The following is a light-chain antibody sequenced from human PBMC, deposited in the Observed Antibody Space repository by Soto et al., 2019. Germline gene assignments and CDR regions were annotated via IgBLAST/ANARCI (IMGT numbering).Light chain of an antibody. J-gene: IGKJ2*01. V-gene: IGKV1-39*01. CDR1: QSISSY. CDR2: AAS. Sequence: DIQMTQSPSSLSASVGDRVTITCRASQSISSYLNWYQQKPGKAPKLLIYAASSFQSGVPSRFCGSGSGTDLTITISTLPPEDCATYSSQQSYNTSPTFGQGTKLVIK. CDR3: QQSYNTSPT.